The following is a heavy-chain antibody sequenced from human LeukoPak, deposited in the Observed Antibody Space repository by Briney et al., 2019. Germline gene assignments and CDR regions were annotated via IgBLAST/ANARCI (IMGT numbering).Heavy chain of an antibody. CDR3: ARGQITSLDLSSPDYFDSSAFYFDAFDL. CDR1: GFTLSSYA. J-gene: IGHJ3*01. D-gene: IGHD3-22*01. Sequence: GGSLRLSCAASGFTLSSYAMSWVRQAPGKGLEWVSAISGSGGSTYYADSVKGRFTISRDNSKNTLYLQMNSLRTDDTAVYYCARGQITSLDLSSPDYFDSSAFYFDAFDLWGQGTMVTVSS. CDR2: ISGSGGST. V-gene: IGHV3-23*01.